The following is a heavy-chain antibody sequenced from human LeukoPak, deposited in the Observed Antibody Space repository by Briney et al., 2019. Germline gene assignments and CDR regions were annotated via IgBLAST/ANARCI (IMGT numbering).Heavy chain of an antibody. Sequence: SETLSLTCAVYGGSFSGYYWSWIRQPPGKGLEWIGEINHSGSTNYNPPLKSRVTISVDTSKNQFSLKLSSVTAADTAVYYCARGLLWFGDYYFDYWGQGTLVTVSS. V-gene: IGHV4-34*01. CDR1: GGSFSGYY. D-gene: IGHD3-10*01. CDR2: INHSGST. CDR3: ARGLLWFGDYYFDY. J-gene: IGHJ4*02.